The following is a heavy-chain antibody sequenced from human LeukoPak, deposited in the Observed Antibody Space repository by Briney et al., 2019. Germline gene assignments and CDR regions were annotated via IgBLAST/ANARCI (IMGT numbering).Heavy chain of an antibody. Sequence: PGGSLRLSCAASGFTVSSNYMSWVRQAPGKGLEWVSVIYSGGSTYYADSVKGRFTISRDNSKNTLYLQMDSLRAEDTAVYYCARVRSAAAAGPFDYWGQGTLVTVSS. CDR3: ARVRSAAAAGPFDY. V-gene: IGHV3-66*01. CDR1: GFTVSSNY. D-gene: IGHD6-13*01. J-gene: IGHJ4*02. CDR2: IYSGGST.